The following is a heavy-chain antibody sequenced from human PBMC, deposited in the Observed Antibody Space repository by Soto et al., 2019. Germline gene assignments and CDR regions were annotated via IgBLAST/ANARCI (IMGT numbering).Heavy chain of an antibody. V-gene: IGHV3-33*01. J-gene: IGHJ4*02. Sequence: VGSLRLSCAASGFTFSSYGMRWFRQAPVKGLEWVACIWYDGSNKYYADSVKGRFTISRDNSKNTLYLQMNSLRAEDTAVYYCARDWGSRLHFDYWGQGTLVTVS. CDR2: IWYDGSNK. CDR1: GFTFSSYG. CDR3: ARDWGSRLHFDY. D-gene: IGHD3-16*01.